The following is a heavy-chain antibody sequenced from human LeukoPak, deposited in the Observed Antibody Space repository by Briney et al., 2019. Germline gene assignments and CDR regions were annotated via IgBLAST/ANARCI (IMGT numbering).Heavy chain of an antibody. V-gene: IGHV3-21*01. CDR3: ARDFRGSFEFDY. CDR2: ISSSSSYI. Sequence: PGRSLRLSCAASGFTFSDYSMNWVRQAPGKGLEWVSSISSSSSYIYYVDSVKGRFTISRDNAKNSLYLQMNSLRAEDTAVYYCARDFRGSFEFDYWGQGTLVTVSS. J-gene: IGHJ4*02. D-gene: IGHD1-26*01. CDR1: GFTFSDYS.